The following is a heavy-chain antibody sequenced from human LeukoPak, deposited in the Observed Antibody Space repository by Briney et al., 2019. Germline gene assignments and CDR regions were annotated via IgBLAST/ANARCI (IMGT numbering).Heavy chain of an antibody. CDR3: AKDPVGTEGGSSSWYLFFDY. Sequence: GGSLRLSCAASGVTFSSYAMSWGRQAPGKGREWVSAISGSGGSTYYADSVKGRFTISRDNSKNTLYLQMNSLRAEDTAVYYCAKDPVGTEGGSSSWYLFFDYWGQGTLVTVSS. CDR2: ISGSGGST. CDR1: GVTFSSYA. J-gene: IGHJ4*02. D-gene: IGHD6-13*01. V-gene: IGHV3-23*01.